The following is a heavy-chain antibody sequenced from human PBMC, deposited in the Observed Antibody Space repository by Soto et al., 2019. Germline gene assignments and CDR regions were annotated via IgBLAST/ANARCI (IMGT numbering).Heavy chain of an antibody. D-gene: IGHD2-2*01. CDR2: IIPIFGTA. CDR3: ARDGGYCSSTSCYYYYYGMDV. CDR1: GGTFSSYA. Sequence: QVPLVQSGAEVKKPGSSVKVSCKASGGTFSSYAISWVRQAPGQGLEWMGGIIPIFGTANYAQKFQGRVTITADESTSTAYMELSSLRSEDTAVYYCARDGGYCSSTSCYYYYYGMDVWGQGTTVTVSS. J-gene: IGHJ6*02. V-gene: IGHV1-69*01.